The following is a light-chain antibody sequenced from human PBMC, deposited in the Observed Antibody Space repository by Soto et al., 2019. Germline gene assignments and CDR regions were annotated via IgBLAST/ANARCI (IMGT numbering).Light chain of an antibody. V-gene: IGLV2-8*01. CDR3: SSYAGSNNLKV. CDR1: SSDVGGYNY. CDR2: EVS. Sequence: ALTQPPSASGSPGQSVTISCTGTSSDVGGYNYVSWYQQHPGKAPKLMIYEVSTRPSGVPDRFSGSKSGNTASLTVSGLQAEDEADYYCSSYAGSNNLKVFGPGTKVTVL. J-gene: IGLJ1*01.